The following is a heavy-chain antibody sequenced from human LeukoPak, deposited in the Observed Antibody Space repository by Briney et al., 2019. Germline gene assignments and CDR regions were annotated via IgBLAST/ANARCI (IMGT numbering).Heavy chain of an antibody. D-gene: IGHD1-26*01. CDR3: ARDEGATEDYFDY. CDR2: ISSSGSIT. V-gene: IGHV3-11*04. Sequence: GGSLRLSCAASGFTFSDYYMSWIRQAPGKGLEWVSYISSSGSITYYADSVKGRFTISRDNAKNSLYLQMNSLRAEDTAVYYCARDEGATEDYFDYWGQGTLVTVSS. CDR1: GFTFSDYY. J-gene: IGHJ4*02.